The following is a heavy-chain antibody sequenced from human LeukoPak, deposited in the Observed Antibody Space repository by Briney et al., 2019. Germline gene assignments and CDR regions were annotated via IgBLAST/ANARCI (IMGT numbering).Heavy chain of an antibody. Sequence: GGSLRLSCAASGFTVSSSHMTWVRQAPGKGLECVSLIYSGGSTYYSDSVKGRFTISRDNSKNTLYLHMNSLRAEDTAVYYCARGHSYYPYWGQGTLVTVSS. J-gene: IGHJ4*01. D-gene: IGHD1-26*01. CDR2: IYSGGST. V-gene: IGHV3-66*01. CDR1: GFTVSSSH. CDR3: ARGHSYYPY.